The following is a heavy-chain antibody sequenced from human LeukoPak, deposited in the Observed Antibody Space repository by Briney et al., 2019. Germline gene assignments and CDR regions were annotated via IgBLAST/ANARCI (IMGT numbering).Heavy chain of an antibody. Sequence: SPTLSPTRTVAGGSISSSSYDWGWIRQPPGKGLEWIGSIYYSGSTYYNPSLKSPVAISVDTSKNQFSLKLSSVTAADTAVYYCARHGTGLFDYWGQGTLVTVSS. CDR2: IYYSGST. V-gene: IGHV4-39*01. CDR1: GGSISSSSYD. CDR3: ARHGTGLFDY. D-gene: IGHD3/OR15-3a*01. J-gene: IGHJ4*02.